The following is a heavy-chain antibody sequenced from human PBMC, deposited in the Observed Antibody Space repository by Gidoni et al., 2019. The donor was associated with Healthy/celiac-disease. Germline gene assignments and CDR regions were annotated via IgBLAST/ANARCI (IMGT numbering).Heavy chain of an antibody. CDR2: IGTDGDT. Sequence: EVQLVESGGGLVQPGGSLRLSCSASGFTFSSYDMHWVSQATGKGLEWVSAIGTDGDTYYPGSVKGRFNISRENAKNSLYLQMNSLRAGDTAVYYCERSRYSSSEFDYWGQGTLVTVSS. J-gene: IGHJ4*02. V-gene: IGHV3-13*01. D-gene: IGHD6-6*01. CDR1: GFTFSSYD. CDR3: ERSRYSSSEFDY.